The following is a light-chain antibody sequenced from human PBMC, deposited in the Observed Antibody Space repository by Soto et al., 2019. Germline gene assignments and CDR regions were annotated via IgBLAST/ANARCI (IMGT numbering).Light chain of an antibody. Sequence: ENVLTQSPGTLSLSPGERATLSCRASQSISSSYLAWYQQKPGQTPRLLIYHASNRATGIPDRFSGSGSVTDFTLTISRLEPEDVAVYYCQQYGDSLLTFGGGTKVEIK. J-gene: IGKJ4*01. CDR1: QSISSSY. V-gene: IGKV3-20*01. CDR3: QQYGDSLLT. CDR2: HAS.